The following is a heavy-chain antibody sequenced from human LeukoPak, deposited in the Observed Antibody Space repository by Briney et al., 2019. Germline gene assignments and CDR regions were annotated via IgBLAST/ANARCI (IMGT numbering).Heavy chain of an antibody. V-gene: IGHV1-69*13. Sequence: SVKVSCKASGGTFSSYAISWVRQAPGQGLEWMGGIIPIFGTANYAQKFQGRVTITAGESTSTAYMELSSLRSEDTAVYYCARDRPPMVRGVQDNWFDPWGQGTLVTVSS. CDR1: GGTFSSYA. D-gene: IGHD3-10*01. CDR3: ARDRPPMVRGVQDNWFDP. J-gene: IGHJ5*02. CDR2: IIPIFGTA.